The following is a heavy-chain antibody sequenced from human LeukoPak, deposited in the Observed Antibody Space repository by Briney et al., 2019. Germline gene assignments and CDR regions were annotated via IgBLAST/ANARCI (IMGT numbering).Heavy chain of an antibody. D-gene: IGHD3-22*01. CDR1: GGSISSYY. V-gene: IGHV4-34*01. Sequence: SETLSLTCTVSGGSISSYYWSWIRQPPGKGLEWIGEINHSGSTNYNPSLKSRVTISVDTSKNQFSLKLSSVTAADTAVYYCARYYDSENWFDPWGQGTLVTVSS. J-gene: IGHJ5*02. CDR2: INHSGST. CDR3: ARYYDSENWFDP.